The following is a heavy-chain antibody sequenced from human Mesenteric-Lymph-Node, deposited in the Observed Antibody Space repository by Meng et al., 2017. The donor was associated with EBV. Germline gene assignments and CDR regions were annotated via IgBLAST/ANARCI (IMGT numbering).Heavy chain of an antibody. V-gene: IGHV4-34*01. D-gene: IGHD2-2*01. CDR2: IHHSETA. J-gene: IGHJ5*02. CDR3: ARQGYCRTTTCSTWFDP. Sequence: LQPWGDGCLTPSGQLSPTLVINGGSFSGYPCNWIRQAPGKGLEWIGKIHHSETADYNPSLEDRVIISADTSKNQFSLKLTSVTAADTAVYYCARQGYCRTTTCSTWFDPWGQGTLVTVSS. CDR1: GGSFSGYP.